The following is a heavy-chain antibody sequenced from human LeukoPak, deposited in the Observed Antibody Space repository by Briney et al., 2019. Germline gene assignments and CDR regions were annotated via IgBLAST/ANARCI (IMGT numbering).Heavy chain of an antibody. D-gene: IGHD6-19*01. CDR3: ARNPVAGTLGYYYYGMDV. V-gene: IGHV4-4*07. CDR2: IYTSGST. Sequence: SETLSLTCTVSGGSTSSYYWSWIRPPAGKGLEWIGRIYTSGSTNYNPSLKSRVTMSVDTSKNQFSLKLSSVTAADTAVYYCARNPVAGTLGYYYYGMDVWGQGTTVTVSS. J-gene: IGHJ6*02. CDR1: GGSTSSYY.